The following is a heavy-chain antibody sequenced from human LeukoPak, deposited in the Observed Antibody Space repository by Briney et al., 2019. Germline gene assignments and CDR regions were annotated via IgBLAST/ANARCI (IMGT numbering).Heavy chain of an antibody. V-gene: IGHV3-30*02. CDR1: GFTFSSYG. D-gene: IGHD2-2*02. CDR3: ANLNCPSSYTGVFPTYPSPDFDY. Sequence: GGSLRLSCAASGFTFSSYGVHWVRQAPGKGLEWVAFIRYDGSNKYYADSVKGRFTISRDITKNTLYLQMNSLRAEDTAVYYCANLNCPSSYTGVFPTYPSPDFDYWGQGTLVTVSS. CDR2: IRYDGSNK. J-gene: IGHJ4*02.